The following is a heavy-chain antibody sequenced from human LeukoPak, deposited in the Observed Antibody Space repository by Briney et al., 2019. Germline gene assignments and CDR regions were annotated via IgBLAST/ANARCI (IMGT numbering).Heavy chain of an antibody. V-gene: IGHV3-30*03. CDR1: GFIFTSYG. Sequence: PGGSLRLSCAASGFIFTSYGMHWVRQAPGKGLEWVALMSYDGSNKYYADSVKGRFTISRDNSKKTLYLQMNSLRAEDTAVYYCARDPGVTWGQGTLVTVSS. J-gene: IGHJ5*02. CDR2: MSYDGSNK. CDR3: ARDPGVT.